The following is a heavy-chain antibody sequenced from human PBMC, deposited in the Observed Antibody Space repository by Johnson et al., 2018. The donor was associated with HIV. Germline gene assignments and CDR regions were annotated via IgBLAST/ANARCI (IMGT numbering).Heavy chain of an antibody. D-gene: IGHD7-27*01. Sequence: VQLVESGGGLAQPGRSLRLSCAASAFTFADYAMHWVRQAPGKGLEWVSGISWNSGSVAYADSVKGRLTISRDNAKNSLYLQMNSLRAEDTAVYYCARGAWGSGEDAFDIWGQGTMVTVSS. J-gene: IGHJ3*02. CDR2: ISWNSGSV. CDR1: AFTFADYA. CDR3: ARGAWGSGEDAFDI. V-gene: IGHV3-9*01.